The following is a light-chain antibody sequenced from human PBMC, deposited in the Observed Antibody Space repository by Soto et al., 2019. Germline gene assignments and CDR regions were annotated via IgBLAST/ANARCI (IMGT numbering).Light chain of an antibody. CDR3: GAWDDSLNGPV. CDR1: SSNIGKNA. Sequence: QSVLTQPPSVAEAPRQRVAISCSGSSSNIGKNAVNWYQQLPGKAPKLLIFYDDLLPSGISDRFSGSRSGTSASLVISGLQSEDEADYYCGAWDDSLNGPVFGTGTKLTVL. V-gene: IGLV1-36*01. J-gene: IGLJ1*01. CDR2: YDD.